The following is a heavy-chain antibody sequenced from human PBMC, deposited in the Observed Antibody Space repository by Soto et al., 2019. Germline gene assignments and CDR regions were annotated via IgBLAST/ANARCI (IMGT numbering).Heavy chain of an antibody. V-gene: IGHV1-46*01. J-gene: IGHJ5*02. CDR1: GYTFTSYY. D-gene: IGHD2-15*01. CDR3: ARDRVDCSGGNCWRSVEDT. Sequence: QVQLVQSGAEVKKPGASVKVACKASGYTFTSYYMHWVRQAPGQGLEWMGIIDPSGGGTSYAQRFPGRLTMTRDTSRTTVYMELSSLRSEDTAVYYCARDRVDCSGGNCWRSVEDTWGQGTLITVSS. CDR2: IDPSGGGT.